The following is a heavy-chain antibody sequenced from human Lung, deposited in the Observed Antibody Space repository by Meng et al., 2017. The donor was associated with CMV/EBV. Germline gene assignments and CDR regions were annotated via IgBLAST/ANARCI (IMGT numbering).Heavy chain of an antibody. CDR3: SRDHYSSSSYLCYYAMDV. Sequence: GGSLRLXCTLSGFNSSTYAMSRVRQAPGKGLELVSVISGSGGTTIYADSVKGRFTITRDNYMNSLILQMNSLRDDDTAVYYCSRDHYSSSSYLCYYAMDVWXQGTTVTVSS. CDR1: GFNSSTYA. CDR2: ISGSGGTT. D-gene: IGHD6-6*01. V-gene: IGHV3-23*01. J-gene: IGHJ6*02.